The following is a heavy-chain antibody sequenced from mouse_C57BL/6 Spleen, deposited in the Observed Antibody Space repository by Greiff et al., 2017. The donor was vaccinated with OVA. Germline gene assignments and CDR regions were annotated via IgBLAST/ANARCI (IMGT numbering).Heavy chain of an antibody. Sequence: VQLQQSGPELVKPGASVKISCKASGYSFTGYYMNWVKQSPEKSLEWIGEINPSTGGTTYNQKFKAKATLTVDKSSSTAYMQLKSLTSEDSAVYYCARGIYDGDYFDYWGQGTTLTVSS. D-gene: IGHD2-12*01. CDR2: INPSTGGT. CDR1: GYSFTGYY. CDR3: ARGIYDGDYFDY. V-gene: IGHV1-42*01. J-gene: IGHJ2*01.